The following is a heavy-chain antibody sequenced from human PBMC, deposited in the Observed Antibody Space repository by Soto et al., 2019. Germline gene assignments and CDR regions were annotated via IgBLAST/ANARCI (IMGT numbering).Heavy chain of an antibody. CDR2: LSYDGRKE. J-gene: IGHJ4*02. Sequence: QLQLLESGGGVVQPGRSLRLSCVASGFSFSGYGMHWVRQAPGKGLEWVALLSYDGRKELYADSVKGRFAISRDNSKNSLFLHMSSLRPDDTAVYFCAKDTTYLDGAGGHLDYWGQGVLVTVSS. D-gene: IGHD3-10*01. CDR3: AKDTTYLDGAGGHLDY. V-gene: IGHV3-30*18. CDR1: GFSFSGYG.